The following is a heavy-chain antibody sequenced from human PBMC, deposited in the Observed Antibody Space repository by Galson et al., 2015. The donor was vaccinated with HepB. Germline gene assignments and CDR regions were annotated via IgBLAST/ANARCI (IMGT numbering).Heavy chain of an antibody. CDR1: GGTFSNYA. V-gene: IGHV1-69*10. D-gene: IGHD2-2*01. Sequence: SVKVSCKASGGTFSNYAFSWVRQAPGQGLEWMGGIIPILGVVFYAQKFQARVTVTADKSTNTAYMDLSSLRSDDTAVYYCARGVVVNSISIHYFDLWGQGTLVTVSS. CDR2: IIPILGVV. J-gene: IGHJ4*02. CDR3: ARGVVVNSISIHYFDL.